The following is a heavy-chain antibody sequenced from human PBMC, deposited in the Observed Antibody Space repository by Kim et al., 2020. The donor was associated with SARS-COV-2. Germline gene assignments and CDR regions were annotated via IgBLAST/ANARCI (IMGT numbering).Heavy chain of an antibody. Sequence: ASVKVSCKASGYKFTNYAIHWVRQAPGQRLEWMGWINAGNGNTRYSQKFQGRVSITRDTSASTAYMELSSLRSEDTAVYYCAGGGGGSRNPFDPWGRGT. D-gene: IGHD3-16*01. J-gene: IGHJ5*02. CDR2: INAGNGNT. V-gene: IGHV1-3*01. CDR1: GYKFTNYA. CDR3: AGGGGGSRNPFDP.